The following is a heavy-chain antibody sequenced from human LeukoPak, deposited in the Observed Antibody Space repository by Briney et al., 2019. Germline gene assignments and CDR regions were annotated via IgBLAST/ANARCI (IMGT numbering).Heavy chain of an antibody. CDR2: IYYSGSN. D-gene: IGHD3-22*01. CDR3: ARGDSSGYYFSFDY. J-gene: IGHJ4*02. V-gene: IGHV4-59*01. Sequence: PSETLSLTCTVSGGSISSYYWSWIRQPPGKGLEWIGYIYYSGSNNYNPSLKSRVTISVDTSKNQFSLKLSSVTAADTAVYYCARGDSSGYYFSFDYWGQGTLVTVSS. CDR1: GGSISSYY.